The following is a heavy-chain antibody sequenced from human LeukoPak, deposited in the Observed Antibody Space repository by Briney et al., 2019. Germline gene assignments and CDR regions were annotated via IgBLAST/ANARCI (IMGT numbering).Heavy chain of an antibody. CDR3: ARGASVVAGNDNAFDI. Sequence: PGGSLQLSCAASGFTFSGYYMSWIRPAPGKGLEWVSSISTSSSYIYYADSVKGRFTISRDNAKKSLYLQMNSLRADDTAVYYCARGASVVAGNDNAFDIWGQGTMVTVSS. J-gene: IGHJ3*02. V-gene: IGHV3-11*06. CDR2: ISTSSSYI. D-gene: IGHD6-19*01. CDR1: GFTFSGYY.